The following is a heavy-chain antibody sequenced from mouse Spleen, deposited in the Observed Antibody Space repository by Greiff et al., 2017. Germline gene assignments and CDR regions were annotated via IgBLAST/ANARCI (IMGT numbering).Heavy chain of an antibody. V-gene: IGHV1-39*01. CDR3: ARSDYRYDYYAMDY. CDR2: INPNYGTT. CDR1: GYSFTDYN. D-gene: IGHD2-14*01. J-gene: IGHJ4*01. Sequence: LVESGPELVKPGASVKISCKASGYSFTDYNMNWVKQSNGKSLEWIGVINPNYGTTSYNQKFKGKATLTVDQSSSTAYMQLNSLTSEDSAVYYCARSDYRYDYYAMDYWGQGTSVTVSS.